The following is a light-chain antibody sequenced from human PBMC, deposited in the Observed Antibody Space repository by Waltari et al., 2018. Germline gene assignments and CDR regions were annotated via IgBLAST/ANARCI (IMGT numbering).Light chain of an antibody. CDR1: TSDVGGYNY. Sequence: QSALTQPPPGLGPPGPPAPTPSPGTTSDVGGYNYISWYQQHPGKAPKLMIYDVSKRPSGVPDRFSGSKSGNTASLTISGLQAEDEAEYYCCSYGGSYTYRVFGGGTKLTVL. CDR3: CSYGGSYTYRV. CDR2: DVS. J-gene: IGLJ3*02. V-gene: IGLV2-11*01.